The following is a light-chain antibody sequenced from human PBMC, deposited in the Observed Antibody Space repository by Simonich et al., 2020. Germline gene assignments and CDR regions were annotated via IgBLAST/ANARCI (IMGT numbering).Light chain of an antibody. CDR2: GAS. J-gene: IGKJ3*01. V-gene: IGKV3-20*01. CDR1: QSVRSSY. Sequence: EMVLTQSPGTLSLSPGERATLSCRASQSVRSSYSAWYQQKPGQAPRLLIYGASSRATGIPDRFSGSGSGTDFTLTISRLEPEDFAVYYCQQYGSSLFTFGPGTKVDIK. CDR3: QQYGSSLFT.